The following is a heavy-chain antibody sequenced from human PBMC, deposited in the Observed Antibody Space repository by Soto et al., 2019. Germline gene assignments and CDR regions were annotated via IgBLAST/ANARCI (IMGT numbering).Heavy chain of an antibody. CDR1: GGSISSGGYY. CDR2: IYYSGST. CDR3: ARVTTVTIVDY. V-gene: IGHV4-31*03. J-gene: IGHJ4*02. D-gene: IGHD4-17*01. Sequence: SETLSLTCTVSGGSISSGGYYWSWIRQHPGKGLEWIGYIYYSGSTYYNPSLKSRVTISVDTSKNQFSLKLSSVTAADTAVYYCARVTTVTIVDYWGQGTLVTVSS.